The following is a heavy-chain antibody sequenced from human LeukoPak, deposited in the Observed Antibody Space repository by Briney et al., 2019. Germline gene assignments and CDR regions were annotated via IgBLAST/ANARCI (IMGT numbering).Heavy chain of an antibody. CDR2: IYTSGST. CDR1: GGSISSYY. V-gene: IGHV4-4*07. Sequence: KPSETLSLTCTVSGGSISSYYWSWIRQPAGKGLEWIGRIYTSGSTNYNPSLKSRVTMSVDTSKNQFSLKLSSVTAADTAVYYCARAEYYLKSRAFDIWGQGTMVTVSS. J-gene: IGHJ3*02. D-gene: IGHD3-10*01. CDR3: ARAEYYLKSRAFDI.